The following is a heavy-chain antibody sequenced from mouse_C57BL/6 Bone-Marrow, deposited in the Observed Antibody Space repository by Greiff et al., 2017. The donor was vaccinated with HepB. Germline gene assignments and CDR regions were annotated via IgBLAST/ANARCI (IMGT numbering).Heavy chain of an antibody. J-gene: IGHJ3*01. Sequence: VQLVESGAELARPGASVKLSCKASGYTFTSYGISWVKQRTGQGLEWIGESYPRSGNTYYNEKFKGKATLTADKSSSTAYMGLRSLTSEDSAVYFCARSIYYYGSSFSWFAYWGQGTLVTVSA. CDR1: GYTFTSYG. V-gene: IGHV1-81*01. CDR2: SYPRSGNT. CDR3: ARSIYYYGSSFSWFAY. D-gene: IGHD1-1*01.